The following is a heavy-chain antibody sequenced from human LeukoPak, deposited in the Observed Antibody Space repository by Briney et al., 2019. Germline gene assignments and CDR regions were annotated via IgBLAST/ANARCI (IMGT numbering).Heavy chain of an antibody. J-gene: IGHJ4*02. Sequence: GGSLRLSCAASGFTFNTYDMSWVRQAPWERLQWVSGISDSGGNTYYADSVRGRFTISRDNSKNTLYLQMNSLRAEDTAVYYCARHRSSWLIDYWGQGTLVTVSS. CDR1: GFTFNTYD. V-gene: IGHV3-23*01. CDR2: ISDSGGNT. CDR3: ARHRSSWLIDY. D-gene: IGHD6-6*01.